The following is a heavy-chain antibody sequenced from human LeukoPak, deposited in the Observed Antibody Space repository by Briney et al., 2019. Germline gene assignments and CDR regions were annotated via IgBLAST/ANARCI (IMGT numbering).Heavy chain of an antibody. CDR3: ASKDSSGWYEEA. D-gene: IGHD6-19*01. V-gene: IGHV1-46*01. Sequence: ASVKVSCKASGYTFTTYYMHWVRQAPGQGLEWMGVINPSGGSTSYAQKFQGRTTMTRDTSTSTVYVELSSLRSEDSAVYYCASKDSSGWYEEAWGQGTQVTVSS. J-gene: IGHJ5*02. CDR2: INPSGGST. CDR1: GYTFTTYY.